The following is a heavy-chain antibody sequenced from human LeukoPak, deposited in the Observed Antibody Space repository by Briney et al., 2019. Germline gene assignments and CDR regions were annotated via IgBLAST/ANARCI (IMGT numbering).Heavy chain of an antibody. J-gene: IGHJ4*02. CDR2: IYYSGST. Sequence: SETLSLTCTVSGGSISSSSYYWGWIRQPPGKGLEWIGSIYYSGSTYYNPSLKSRVTISVDTSKNQFSLKLSSVTAADTAAYYCARLGYCSGGSCYEYYFDHWGQGTLVTVSS. CDR3: ARLGYCSGGSCYEYYFDH. V-gene: IGHV4-39*01. CDR1: GGSISSSSYY. D-gene: IGHD2-15*01.